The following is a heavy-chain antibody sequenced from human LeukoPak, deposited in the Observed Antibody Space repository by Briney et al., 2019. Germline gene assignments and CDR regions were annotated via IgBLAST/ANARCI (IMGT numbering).Heavy chain of an antibody. CDR3: AKDFDHKKHMITFGGVIASFDY. Sequence: PGGSLRLSCAASGFTFSSYAMSWVRQAPGKGLEWVSAISGSGGSTCYADSVKGRFTISRDNSKNTLYLQMNSLRAEDTAVYYCAKDFDHKKHMITFGGVIASFDYWGQGTLVTVSS. J-gene: IGHJ4*02. CDR2: ISGSGGST. CDR1: GFTFSSYA. D-gene: IGHD3-16*02. V-gene: IGHV3-23*01.